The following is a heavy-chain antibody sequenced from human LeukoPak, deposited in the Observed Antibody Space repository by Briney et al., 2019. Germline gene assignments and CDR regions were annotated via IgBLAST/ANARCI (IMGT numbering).Heavy chain of an antibody. Sequence: AGGSLRLSCAASGFTVSSNYMSWVRQAPGKGLEWVSVIYSGGSTYYADSVKGRFTISRDNSKNTLYLQMNSLSAEDTAVYYCARCHNWNDCYFDYWGQGTLVTVSS. D-gene: IGHD1-1*01. J-gene: IGHJ4*02. CDR2: IYSGGST. CDR3: ARCHNWNDCYFDY. CDR1: GFTVSSNY. V-gene: IGHV3-66*01.